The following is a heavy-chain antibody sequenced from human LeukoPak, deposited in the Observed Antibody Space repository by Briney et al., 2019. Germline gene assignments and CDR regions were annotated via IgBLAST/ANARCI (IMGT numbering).Heavy chain of an antibody. V-gene: IGHV3-23*01. CDR2: ISGSGGST. J-gene: IGHJ4*02. D-gene: IGHD5-18*01. CDR1: GFTFSSYE. Sequence: PGGSLRLSCAASGFTFSSYEMNWVRQAPGKGLEWVSAISGSGGSTYYADSVKGRFTISRDNSKNTLYLQMNSLRAEDTAVYYCAKGAIQLWSRYYFDYWGQGTLVTVSS. CDR3: AKGAIQLWSRYYFDY.